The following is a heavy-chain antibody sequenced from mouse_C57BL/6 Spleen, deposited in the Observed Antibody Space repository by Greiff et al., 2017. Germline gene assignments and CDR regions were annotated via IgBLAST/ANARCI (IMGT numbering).Heavy chain of an antibody. J-gene: IGHJ3*01. CDR3: AKYGNYPAWFAY. V-gene: IGHV5-17*01. D-gene: IGHD2-10*02. CDR1: GFTFSDYG. CDR2: ISSGSSTI. Sequence: EVKLMESGGGLVKPGGSLKLSCAASGFTFSDYGMHWVRQAPEKGLEWVAYISSGSSTIYYADTVKGRFTISRDNAKNTLFLQMTSLRSEDTAMYYCAKYGNYPAWFAYWGQGTLVTVSA.